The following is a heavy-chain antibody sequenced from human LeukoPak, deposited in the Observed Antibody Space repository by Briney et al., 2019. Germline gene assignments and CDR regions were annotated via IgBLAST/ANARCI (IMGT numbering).Heavy chain of an antibody. CDR1: GGSISSYY. CDR2: IYYSGST. J-gene: IGHJ4*02. V-gene: IGHV4-59*12. Sequence: SETLSLTCTVSGGSISSYYWSWIRQPPGKGLEWVGYIYYSGSTNYNPSLKSRVTISVDTSKNQYSLKLNSVTAADTALYYCARDSYGSGSFGYWGQGTLVTVSS. CDR3: ARDSYGSGSFGY. D-gene: IGHD3-10*01.